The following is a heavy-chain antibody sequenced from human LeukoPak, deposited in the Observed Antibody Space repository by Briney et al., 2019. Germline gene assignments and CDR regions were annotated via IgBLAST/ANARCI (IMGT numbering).Heavy chain of an antibody. J-gene: IGHJ6*03. CDR3: ASYEGYYYYMDV. V-gene: IGHV4-59*12. D-gene: IGHD5-12*01. CDR1: GGSISGFY. CDR2: IYYSGST. Sequence: SETLSLTCTLSGGSISGFYWSWIRQPPGKGLEWIGYIYYSGSTNYNPSLKSRVPISVDTSTSQFSLKLSSVTAADTAVDYCASYEGYYYYMDVWGKGTTVTVSS.